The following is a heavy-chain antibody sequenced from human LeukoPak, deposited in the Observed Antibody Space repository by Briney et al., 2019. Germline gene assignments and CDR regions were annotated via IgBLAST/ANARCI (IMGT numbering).Heavy chain of an antibody. Sequence: PETLSLTCAVYGGSFSGYYWSWIRQPPGKGLEWIGEINHSGSTNYNPSLKSRVTISVDKSKNQFSLKLSSVTAADTAVYYCARVVAAARGWFDPWGQGTLVTVSS. CDR1: GGSFSGYY. CDR3: ARVVAAARGWFDP. CDR2: INHSGST. D-gene: IGHD6-13*01. J-gene: IGHJ5*02. V-gene: IGHV4-34*01.